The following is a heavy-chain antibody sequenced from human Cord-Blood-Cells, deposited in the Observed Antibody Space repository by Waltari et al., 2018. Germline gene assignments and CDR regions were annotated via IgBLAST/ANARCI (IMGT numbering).Heavy chain of an antibody. CDR2: IIPIFGTA. V-gene: IGHV1-69*06. Sequence: GLEWRGGIIPIFGTANYAQKFQGRVMITADKSTSTAYMELSSLRSEDTAVYYCARVPSSSRVGSYWYFDLWGRGTLVTVSS. J-gene: IGHJ2*01. D-gene: IGHD6-6*01. CDR3: ARVPSSSRVGSYWYFDL.